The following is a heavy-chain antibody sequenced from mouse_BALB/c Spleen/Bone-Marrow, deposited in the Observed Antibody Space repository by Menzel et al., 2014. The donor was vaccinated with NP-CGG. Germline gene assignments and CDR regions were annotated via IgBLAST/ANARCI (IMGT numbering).Heavy chain of an antibody. J-gene: IGHJ3*01. CDR3: ARSPGEVNY. CDR2: IYPANGNA. D-gene: IGHD1-3*01. Sequence: VQLQQSGAELVKPGASVKLSCTASGFNIIYAYIHWVKRRPEQGLEWIGRIYPANGNANYDPKFQGKATITADTSSNTAYLRLNSLTSEDTAVYYCARSPGEVNYWGQGTLVTVSA. V-gene: IGHV14-3*02. CDR1: GFNIIYAY.